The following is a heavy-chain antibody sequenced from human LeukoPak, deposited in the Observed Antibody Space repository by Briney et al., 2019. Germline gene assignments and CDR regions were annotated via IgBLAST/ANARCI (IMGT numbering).Heavy chain of an antibody. D-gene: IGHD3-10*01. J-gene: IGHJ4*02. V-gene: IGHV3-64D*06. Sequence: DSVKGRFTISRDNSRNTLHLQMSSLGVEDTAVYYCVKDSSSGSYFDYWGQGTLVTVSS. CDR3: VKDSSSGSYFDY.